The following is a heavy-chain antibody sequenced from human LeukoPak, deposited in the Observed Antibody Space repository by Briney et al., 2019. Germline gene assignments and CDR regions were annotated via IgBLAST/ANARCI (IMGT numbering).Heavy chain of an antibody. Sequence: PGRSLRLSCAASGFTFRSYAMHWVRQAPGKGLEWVAYISYDGSNKYYADSVKGRFTISRDNSRNTLYLQLNSLRAEDTAVYYCARGVADYFGSGSYYPPPHWFDPWGQGTLATVSS. CDR1: GFTFRSYA. J-gene: IGHJ5*02. D-gene: IGHD3-10*01. V-gene: IGHV3-30*04. CDR2: ISYDGSNK. CDR3: ARGVADYFGSGSYYPPPHWFDP.